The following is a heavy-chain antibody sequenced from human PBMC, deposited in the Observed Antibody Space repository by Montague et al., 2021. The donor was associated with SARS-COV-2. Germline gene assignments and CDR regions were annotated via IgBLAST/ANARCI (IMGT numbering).Heavy chain of an antibody. CDR3: ARVKWELSVGNVFDI. J-gene: IGHJ3*02. CDR1: GGSISSSSYY. D-gene: IGHD1-26*01. Sequence: SETLSLICTVSGGSISSSSYYWAWIRQPPGKGLEWIGSIYHSGSTFYNPFLKSRVSMSVDTSKNQFSLKLSPVTAADTAMYYCARVKWELSVGNVFDIWGQGTMVTVSS. V-gene: IGHV4-39*01. CDR2: IYHSGST.